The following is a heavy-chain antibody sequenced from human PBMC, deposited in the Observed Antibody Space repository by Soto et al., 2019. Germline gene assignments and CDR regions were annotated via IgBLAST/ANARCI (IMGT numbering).Heavy chain of an antibody. CDR2: ISYDGSNK. J-gene: IGHJ5*02. V-gene: IGHV3-30*18. CDR3: AKGGPLAGVVTATWNWFDP. CDR1: GFTFSSYD. D-gene: IGHD2-21*02. Sequence: PGGSLRLSCAASGFTFSSYDMHWVRQAPGKGLEWVAVISYDGSNKYYADSVKGRFTISRDNSKNTLYLQMNSLRAEDTAVYYCAKGGPLAGVVTATWNWFDPWGQGTLVTVSS.